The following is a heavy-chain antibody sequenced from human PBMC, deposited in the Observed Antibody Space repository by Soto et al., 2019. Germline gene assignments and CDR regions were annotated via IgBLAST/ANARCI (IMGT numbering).Heavy chain of an antibody. Sequence: ASVKVSCKASGGTFSSYAISWVRQAPGQGLEWMGGIIPIFGTANYAQKFQGRVTITADESTSTAYMELSSLRSEDTAVYYCARDRYYYDSSGYSWGQGTLVIVSS. CDR2: IIPIFGTA. V-gene: IGHV1-69*13. CDR1: GGTFSSYA. D-gene: IGHD3-22*01. J-gene: IGHJ5*02. CDR3: ARDRYYYDSSGYS.